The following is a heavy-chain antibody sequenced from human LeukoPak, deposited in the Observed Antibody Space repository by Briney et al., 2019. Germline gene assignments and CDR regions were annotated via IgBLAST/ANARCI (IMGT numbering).Heavy chain of an antibody. V-gene: IGHV3-21*01. Sequence: GGSLRLSCAASGFSFSSHSMNWVRQAPGTGLEWVSSISTSSTYIYYADSVKGRFTISRDNAKNSLYLHMNSLRAEDAAVYYCARDRTTVTTGLGAFDIWGQGTTVTVSS. CDR2: ISTSSTYI. CDR3: ARDRTTVTTGLGAFDI. D-gene: IGHD4-17*01. J-gene: IGHJ3*02. CDR1: GFSFSSHS.